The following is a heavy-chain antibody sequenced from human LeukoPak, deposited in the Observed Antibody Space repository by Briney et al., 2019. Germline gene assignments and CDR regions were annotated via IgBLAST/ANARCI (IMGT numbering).Heavy chain of an antibody. CDR2: TNADGSST. D-gene: IGHD1-14*01. CDR3: ARGGLEPVDY. V-gene: IGHV3-74*01. J-gene: IGHJ4*02. Sequence: PGGSLSLSCAASGFTFSTYWMHWVRQAPGKGLVWVSRTNADGSSTSYADSVKGRFTISRDNAKNTLYLQMNSLRADDTAVYYCARGGLEPVDYWGQGTLVTVSS. CDR1: GFTFSTYW.